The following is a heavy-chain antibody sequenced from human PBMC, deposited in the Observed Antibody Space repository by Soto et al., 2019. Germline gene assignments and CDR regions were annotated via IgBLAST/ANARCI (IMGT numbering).Heavy chain of an antibody. Sequence: QVQLVQSGTEVKKPGASVKVSCKTSDYTFTSYGVSWVRQAPGQGLEWMGWISAYNGNTDYAHRLQGRVTMTTDTSTSTAYMELRSLRSDDTAMYYCARVHEYCTTASCHDYWGQGTLVTVSS. CDR1: DYTFTSYG. CDR2: ISAYNGNT. CDR3: ARVHEYCTTASCHDY. V-gene: IGHV1-18*01. J-gene: IGHJ4*02. D-gene: IGHD2-2*01.